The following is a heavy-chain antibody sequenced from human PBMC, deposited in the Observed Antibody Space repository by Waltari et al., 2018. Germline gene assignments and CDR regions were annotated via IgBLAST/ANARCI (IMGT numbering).Heavy chain of an antibody. CDR2: IHIPSTT. D-gene: IGHD6-19*01. V-gene: IGHV3-53*02. Sequence: EVQLVETGGGLIQPGGSLRLSCLASGFTVSNNSMTWVRQAPGKGLEWVSVIHIPSTTYYADSVKGRFTMSRDNSKNTLSLQMNSLRDEDTAVYYCARLAVAGPDVFSYFYGMDVWGQGTTVTVSS. CDR1: GFTVSNNS. CDR3: ARLAVAGPDVFSYFYGMDV. J-gene: IGHJ6*02.